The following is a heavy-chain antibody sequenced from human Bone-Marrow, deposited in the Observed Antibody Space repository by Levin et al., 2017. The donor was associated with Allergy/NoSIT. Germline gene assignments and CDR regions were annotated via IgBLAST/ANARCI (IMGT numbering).Heavy chain of an antibody. CDR1: GYNFATYW. V-gene: IGHV5-51*01. D-gene: IGHD3-10*01. Sequence: GESLKISCKGSGYNFATYWIGRVRQMPEKGLEWMGIIFPGDSDTRYSPSFEGQVTISVDKSISSAYLQWNSLKTSDTAIYYCARLAEEDPFGSASALDDAFDIWGQGTMVTVSS. CDR3: ARLAEEDPFGSASALDDAFDI. CDR2: IFPGDSDT. J-gene: IGHJ3*02.